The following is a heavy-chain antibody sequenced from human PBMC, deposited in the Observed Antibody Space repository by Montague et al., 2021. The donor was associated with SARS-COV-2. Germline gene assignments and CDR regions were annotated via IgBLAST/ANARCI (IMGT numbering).Heavy chain of an antibody. CDR2: ISSSSSYT. CDR3: ARDVGVVRNWFDP. Sequence: SLRLSCAASGFTFSDYYMSWICQAPGKGLEWVSYISSSSSYTNYADSVKGRFTISRDNAKNSLYLQMNSLRAEDTAVYYCARDVGVVRNWFDPWGQGTLVTVSS. D-gene: IGHD3-10*01. V-gene: IGHV3-11*05. CDR1: GFTFSDYY. J-gene: IGHJ5*02.